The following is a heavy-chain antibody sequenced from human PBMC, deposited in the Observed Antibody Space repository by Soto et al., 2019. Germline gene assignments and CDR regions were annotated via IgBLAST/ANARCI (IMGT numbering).Heavy chain of an antibody. D-gene: IGHD1-26*01. V-gene: IGHV3-53*01. Sequence: GSLRLSCAASGFTVSSNYMSWVRQAPGKGLGWVSVIYSGGSTYYADSVKGRFTISRDNSKNTLYLQMNSLRAEDTAVYYCARPAGDDEGHFDYWGQGTLVTVSS. CDR2: IYSGGST. CDR3: ARPAGDDEGHFDY. CDR1: GFTVSSNY. J-gene: IGHJ4*02.